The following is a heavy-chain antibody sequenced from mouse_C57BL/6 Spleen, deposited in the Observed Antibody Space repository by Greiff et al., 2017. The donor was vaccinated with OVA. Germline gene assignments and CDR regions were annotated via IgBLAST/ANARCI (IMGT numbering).Heavy chain of an antibody. D-gene: IGHD1-1*01. J-gene: IGHJ3*01. Sequence: QVQLKQPGTELVKPGASVRLSCKASGYTFTSYWMHWVKQRPGQGLEWIGNINPSNGGTNYNEKFKSKATLTVDKSSSTAYMQLSSLTSEDSAVYYCAIPLYGSSSWFAYWGRGTLVTVSA. V-gene: IGHV1-53*01. CDR2: INPSNGGT. CDR1: GYTFTSYW. CDR3: AIPLYGSSSWFAY.